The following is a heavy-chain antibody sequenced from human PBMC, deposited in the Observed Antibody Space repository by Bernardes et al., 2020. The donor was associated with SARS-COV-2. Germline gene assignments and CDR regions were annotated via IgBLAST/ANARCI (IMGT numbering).Heavy chain of an antibody. Sequence: GGSLRLSCAASGFTFSDYFIHWVRQVPGKGLVWVSRISGDGSGINYADSVRGRFTISRDNARNTLYLQMNSLRPEDTAVYYCTRGSGNYYFDYWGQG. CDR3: TRGSGNYYFDY. J-gene: IGHJ4*02. D-gene: IGHD1-26*01. V-gene: IGHV3-74*01. CDR2: ISGDGSGI. CDR1: GFTFSDYF.